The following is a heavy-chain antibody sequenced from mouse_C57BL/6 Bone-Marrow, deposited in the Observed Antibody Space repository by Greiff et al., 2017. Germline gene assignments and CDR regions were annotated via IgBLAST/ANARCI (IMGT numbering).Heavy chain of an antibody. D-gene: IGHD2-4*01. CDR2: ISSGGSYT. Sequence: EVKLMESGGDLVKPGGSLKLSCAASGFTFSSYGMSWVRQTPDKRLEWVATISSGGSYTYYPDSVKGRFTISRDNAKNTLYLQMSSLKSEETAMYYCARDDYDGYFDVWGTGTTVTVSS. V-gene: IGHV5-6*01. J-gene: IGHJ1*03. CDR3: ARDDYDGYFDV. CDR1: GFTFSSYG.